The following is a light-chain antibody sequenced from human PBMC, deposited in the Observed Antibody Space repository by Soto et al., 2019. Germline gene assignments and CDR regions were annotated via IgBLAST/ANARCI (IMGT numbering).Light chain of an antibody. J-gene: IGKJ2*01. CDR3: QHYGRSAYT. V-gene: IGKV3-20*01. Sequence: EIVLTQSPGTQSLSPGERATLSCRASQSVSSNYLAWYQQKPGQAPRLLIYGASSRATGIPDRFSGSGSGTDCTLTISRLEPEDFAVYYCQHYGRSAYTFGQGTTLEIK. CDR2: GAS. CDR1: QSVSSNY.